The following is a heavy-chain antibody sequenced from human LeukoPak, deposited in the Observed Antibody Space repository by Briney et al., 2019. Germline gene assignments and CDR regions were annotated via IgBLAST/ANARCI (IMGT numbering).Heavy chain of an antibody. CDR1: GFTVSQYW. J-gene: IGHJ6*03. CDR2: IKHDGSEKQDGSEK. D-gene: IGHD3-10*01. CDR3: ARSGRGVASFYFYMDV. V-gene: IGHV3-7*01. Sequence: GGSLRLSCAASGFTVSQYWMSGVRQAPGKGLEGAANIKHDGSEKQDGSEKNYVDSVKGRFTISRDNAKTPLYLPMTSLSAEDKAVYYCARSGRGVASFYFYMDVWGKGTTVTVSS.